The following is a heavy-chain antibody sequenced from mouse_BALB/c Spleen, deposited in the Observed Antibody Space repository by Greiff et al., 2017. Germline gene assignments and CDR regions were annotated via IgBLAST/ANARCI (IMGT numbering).Heavy chain of an antibody. CDR3: AKGTSYYAMDY. D-gene: IGHD3-3*01. CDR2: IDPSDSET. Sequence: QVQLKQSGPQLVRPGASVKISCKASGYSFTSYWMHWVKQRPGQGLEWIGMIDPSDSETRLNQKFKDKATLTVDKSSSTAYMQLSSPTSEDSAVYYCAKGTSYYAMDYWGQGTSVTVSS. J-gene: IGHJ4*01. V-gene: IGHV1S126*01. CDR1: GYSFTSYW.